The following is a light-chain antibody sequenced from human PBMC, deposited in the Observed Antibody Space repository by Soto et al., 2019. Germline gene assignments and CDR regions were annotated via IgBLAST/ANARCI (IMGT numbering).Light chain of an antibody. CDR3: GTWDSSLSAYV. CDR1: SSNIGNNY. Sequence: QSVLTQPPSVSAAPGQKVTISCSGSSSNIGNNYVSWYQQLPGTAPKLLIYENNKRPSGIPDRFSGSKSGTSATPGITGLQTGDKADYYCGTWDSSLSAYVFGTGTKVTVL. CDR2: ENN. J-gene: IGLJ1*01. V-gene: IGLV1-51*02.